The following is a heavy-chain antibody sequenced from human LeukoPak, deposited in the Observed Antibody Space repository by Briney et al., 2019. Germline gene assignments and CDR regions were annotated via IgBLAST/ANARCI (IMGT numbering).Heavy chain of an antibody. J-gene: IGHJ3*02. CDR1: GFTFSNAW. CDR2: IKSKTDGGTT. V-gene: IGHV3-15*01. CDR3: TQLAMGATFAFDI. Sequence: GGSLRLSCAASGFTFSNAWMSWVRQAPGKGLEWVGRIKSKTDGGTTDYAAPVKGRFTISRDDSKNTLYLQMNSLKTEDTAVYYCTQLAMGATFAFDIWGQGTMVTVSS. D-gene: IGHD1-26*01.